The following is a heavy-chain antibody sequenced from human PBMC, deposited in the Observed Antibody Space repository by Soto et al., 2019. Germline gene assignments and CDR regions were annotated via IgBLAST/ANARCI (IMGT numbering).Heavy chain of an antibody. Sequence: PGGSLRLSCAASGFSFNSHWMHWVRQLPGKGLEWVSRIDSDGKTSIVADSVKGRFTTSRDNAKNTLFLQMTSLRAEDAAVYYCASPYGSGSSIPDYYYYYGMDVWGQGTTVTVSS. CDR3: ASPYGSGSSIPDYYYYYGMDV. J-gene: IGHJ6*02. CDR1: GFSFNSHW. D-gene: IGHD3-10*01. V-gene: IGHV3-74*01. CDR2: IDSDGKTS.